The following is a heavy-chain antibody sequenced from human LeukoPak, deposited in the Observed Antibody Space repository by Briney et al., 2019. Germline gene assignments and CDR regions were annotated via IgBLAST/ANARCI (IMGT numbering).Heavy chain of an antibody. CDR1: EGTFSSYA. Sequence: SVKVSCKASEGTFSSYAISWVRQAPGQGLEWMGGIIPIFGTANYAQKFQGRVTITTDESTSTAYMELSSLRSEDTAVYYCASGSSSWYCCDAFDIWGQGTMVTVSS. V-gene: IGHV1-69*05. J-gene: IGHJ3*02. CDR3: ASGSSSWYCCDAFDI. CDR2: IIPIFGTA. D-gene: IGHD6-13*01.